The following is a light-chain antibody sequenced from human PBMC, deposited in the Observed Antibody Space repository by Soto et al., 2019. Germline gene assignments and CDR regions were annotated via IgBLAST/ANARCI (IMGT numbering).Light chain of an antibody. Sequence: DIQMTQSPSTLSASVGDRVTITCRASQSISSWLAWYQQKPGKAPKLLSYKASSLESGVPSRFSGRGSGTEFSLTISSLQPDDFATYYCQQYNSHWTFGQGTKVEIK. V-gene: IGKV1-5*03. J-gene: IGKJ1*01. CDR2: KAS. CDR1: QSISSW. CDR3: QQYNSHWT.